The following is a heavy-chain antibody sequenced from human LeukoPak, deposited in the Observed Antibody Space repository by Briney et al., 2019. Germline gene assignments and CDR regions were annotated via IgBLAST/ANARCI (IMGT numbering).Heavy chain of an antibody. CDR3: VREGMATILGDY. V-gene: IGHV3-33*01. Sequence: GGSLRLSCAASGFTFSSYGMHWVRQAPGKGLEWVAVIWYDGSNKYYADSVKGRFTISRDNSKNTLYLQMNSLRAEDTAVYYCVREGMATILGDYWGQGTLVTVSS. J-gene: IGHJ4*02. CDR1: GFTFSSYG. D-gene: IGHD5-24*01. CDR2: IWYDGSNK.